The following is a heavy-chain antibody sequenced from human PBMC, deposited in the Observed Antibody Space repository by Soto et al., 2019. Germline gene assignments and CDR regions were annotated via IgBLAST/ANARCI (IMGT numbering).Heavy chain of an antibody. CDR3: ARGRYCSGTSCYTDYYFGMDV. CDR2: ISFDGSNT. J-gene: IGHJ6*02. V-gene: IGHV3-30-3*01. D-gene: IGHD2-2*02. CDR1: GFTFSIYA. Sequence: PGGSLRLSCAASGFTFSIYALHWVRQAPGKGLEWVAVISFDGSNTLYADSVKGRFTISRDNSKNTLYVQMNSLRGEDTAVYYCARGRYCSGTSCYTDYYFGMDVWGQGTTVTVSS.